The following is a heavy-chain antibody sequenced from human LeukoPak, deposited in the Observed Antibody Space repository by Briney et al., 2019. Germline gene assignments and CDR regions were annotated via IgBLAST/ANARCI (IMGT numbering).Heavy chain of an antibody. V-gene: IGHV4-39*07. CDR1: GGSIRGPSYY. CDR2: IYYSGST. Sequence: SETLSLTCIVSGGSIRGPSYYWGWVRQPPGKGPEWIGSIYYSGSTFYNPSLQSRATISVDTAKNQLSLRLTSVTAADTAVYYCARGPPSPVNPVYYYYGMDVWGQGTTVTVSS. CDR3: ARGPPSPVNPVYYYYGMDV. J-gene: IGHJ6*02.